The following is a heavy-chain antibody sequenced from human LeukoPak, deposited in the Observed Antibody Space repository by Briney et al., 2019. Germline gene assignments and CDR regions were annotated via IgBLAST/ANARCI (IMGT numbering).Heavy chain of an antibody. D-gene: IGHD2-15*01. J-gene: IGHJ6*03. V-gene: IGHV3-11*01. CDR2: ISSSGSTI. CDR1: GFTFSDYY. CDR3: ARVLRYCSGGNCYSGGLGYMDV. Sequence: GGTLRLSCAASGFTFSDYYMSWIRQAPGKGLEWVSYISSSGSTIYYADSVKGRFTISRDNAKNSLFLQMNSLRAEDTAVYYCARVLRYCSGGNCYSGGLGYMDVWGKGTTVTISS.